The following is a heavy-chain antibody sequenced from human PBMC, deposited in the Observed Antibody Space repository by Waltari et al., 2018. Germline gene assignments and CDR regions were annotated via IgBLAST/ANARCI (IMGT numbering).Heavy chain of an antibody. CDR3: ARGVQGAPRRNWFDP. CDR2: IYHSGST. CDR1: SSNW. Sequence: SSNWWSWVRQPPGKGLEWIGEIYHSGSTNYNPSLKSRVTISVDKSKNQFSLKLSSVTAADTAVYYCARGVQGAPRRNWFDPWGQGTLVTVSS. J-gene: IGHJ5*02. D-gene: IGHD3-10*01. V-gene: IGHV4-4*02.